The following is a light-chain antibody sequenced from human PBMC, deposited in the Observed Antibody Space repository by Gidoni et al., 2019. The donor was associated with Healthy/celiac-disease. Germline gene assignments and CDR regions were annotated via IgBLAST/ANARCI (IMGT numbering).Light chain of an antibody. CDR3: NARDSSGDQV. CDR1: SLRSYY. Sequence: SSELTQDPAVSVALGQTVRTTCQGDSLRSYYASWYQQKPGQAPVLVIYGKNNRPPGIPDRFSGSSSGNTASLTITGAQAEDEADYYCNARDSSGDQVFGGGTKLTVV. J-gene: IGLJ3*02. CDR2: GKN. V-gene: IGLV3-19*01.